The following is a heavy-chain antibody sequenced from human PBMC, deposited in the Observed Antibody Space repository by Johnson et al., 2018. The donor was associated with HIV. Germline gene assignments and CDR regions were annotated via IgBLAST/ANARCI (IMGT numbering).Heavy chain of an antibody. CDR3: ARGLRRTTVGNDAFDI. V-gene: IGHV3-66*02. CDR1: GFTVSSNY. D-gene: IGHD4-23*01. J-gene: IGHJ3*02. CDR2: IYGGGTT. Sequence: VQLVESGGGVVQPGGSLRLSCAASGFTVSSNYMNWVRQAPGKGLEWVSLIYGGGTTYYADSVKGRFTISRDNSKNTLYLQMNSLATEDTAGYYCARGLRRTTVGNDAFDIWGQGTMVTVSS.